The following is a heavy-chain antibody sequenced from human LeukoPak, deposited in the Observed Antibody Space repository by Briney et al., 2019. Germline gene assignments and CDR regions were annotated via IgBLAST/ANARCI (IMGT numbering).Heavy chain of an antibody. D-gene: IGHD1-26*01. Sequence: SETLSLTCTVSSGSISSYYWSWIRQPPGKGLEWIGYMYYSGSTNYNPSLKSRVTISVDTSKNQFSLKLKSVTAADTAVYYCARDRYGSGSSGRGGDYYYYYMDVWGKGTTVTVSS. CDR3: ARDRYGSGSSGRGGDYYYYYMDV. J-gene: IGHJ6*03. CDR1: SGSISSYY. V-gene: IGHV4-59*12. CDR2: MYYSGST.